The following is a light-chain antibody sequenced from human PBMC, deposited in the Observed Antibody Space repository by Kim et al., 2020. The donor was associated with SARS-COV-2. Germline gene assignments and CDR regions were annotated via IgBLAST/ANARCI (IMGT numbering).Light chain of an antibody. CDR1: SSDVGGYNY. J-gene: IGLJ3*02. CDR3: SSYTSSSTLV. V-gene: IGLV2-14*03. Sequence: QSITISFTGTSSDVGGYNYVSWYQQHPGKAPKLMIYDVSNRPSGVSNRFSGSKSGNTASLTISGLQAEDEADYYCSSYTSSSTLVFGGGTQLTVL. CDR2: DVS.